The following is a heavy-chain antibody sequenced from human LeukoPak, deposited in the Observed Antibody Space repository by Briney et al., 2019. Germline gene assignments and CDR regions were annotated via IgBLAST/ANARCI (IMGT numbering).Heavy chain of an antibody. V-gene: IGHV1-69*13. CDR1: GGTFSSYA. D-gene: IGHD4-17*01. Sequence: ASVKVSCKASGGTFSSYAISWVRQAPGQGLEWMGGIIPIFGTANYAQKFQGRVTITADESTSTAYMELSRLRSDDTAVYYCAREWSYGDYYDCWGQGTLVTVSS. J-gene: IGHJ4*02. CDR2: IIPIFGTA. CDR3: AREWSYGDYYDC.